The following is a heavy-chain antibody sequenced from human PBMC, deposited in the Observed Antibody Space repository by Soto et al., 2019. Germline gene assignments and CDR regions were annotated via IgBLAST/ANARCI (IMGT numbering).Heavy chain of an antibody. CDR2: IIPIFGTA. V-gene: IGHV1-69*06. CDR1: GGHFISYV. CDR3: ARDSPYCANGVCFMDV. Sequence: QVQLVQSGAEVKKPGSSVKVSCKASGGHFISYVISWVWQAPGQGLEWVGGIIPIFGTANYAQKFQGRVTITADKSTSTAYMEVSSLRSEDTAVYYCARDSPYCANGVCFMDVWGQGTTVTV. D-gene: IGHD2-8*01. J-gene: IGHJ6*02.